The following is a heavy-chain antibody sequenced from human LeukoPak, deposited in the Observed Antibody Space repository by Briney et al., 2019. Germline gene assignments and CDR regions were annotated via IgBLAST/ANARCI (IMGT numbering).Heavy chain of an antibody. Sequence: ASVKVSCKASGYTFTAYYVHWVRQAPGQGLEWMGYIKPTSGDSNYAQKFQDRVTMTRDTSISTAYLELSGLTSDDTAVYYCSTEDKYCTTTTCGDYWGQGTLVTVS. V-gene: IGHV1-2*02. J-gene: IGHJ4*02. CDR3: STEDKYCTTTTCGDY. D-gene: IGHD2-2*01. CDR2: IKPTSGDS. CDR1: GYTFTAYY.